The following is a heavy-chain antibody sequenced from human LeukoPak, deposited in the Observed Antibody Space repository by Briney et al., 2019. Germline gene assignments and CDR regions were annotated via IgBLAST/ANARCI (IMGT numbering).Heavy chain of an antibody. Sequence: SETLSLTCTVSGGSISSYYWSWIRQPPGKGLEWIGYIYYSGSTNYNPSLKSRVTISVDTSKNQFSLELSSVTAADTAVYYCARAGTSPPSHFDYWGQGTLVTVSS. CDR3: ARAGTSPPSHFDY. CDR2: IYYSGST. J-gene: IGHJ4*02. CDR1: GGSISSYY. D-gene: IGHD2-2*01. V-gene: IGHV4-59*01.